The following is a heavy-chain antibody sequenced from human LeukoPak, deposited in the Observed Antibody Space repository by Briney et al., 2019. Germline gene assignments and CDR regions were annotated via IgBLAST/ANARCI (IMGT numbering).Heavy chain of an antibody. Sequence: SETLSLTCTVSGGSINSRSYNWGWIRQPPGKGLEWIGTMYYSGSAYYNPSLKSRVTISVDTSKNQFSLKLSSVTAADTAVYFCAGGRSPGYYYDYYMDVWGKGTTVTISS. CDR3: AGGRSPGYYYDYYMDV. CDR2: MYYSGSA. CDR1: GGSINSRSYN. J-gene: IGHJ6*03. V-gene: IGHV4-39*07.